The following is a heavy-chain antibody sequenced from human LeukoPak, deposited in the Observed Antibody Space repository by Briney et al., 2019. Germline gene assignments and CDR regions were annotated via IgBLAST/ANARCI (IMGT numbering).Heavy chain of an antibody. J-gene: IGHJ4*02. CDR3: AKDRGGYSYAADY. V-gene: IGHV3-43*02. D-gene: IGHD5-18*01. CDR2: ISGDGGST. Sequence: PGGSLRLSCAASGFTFDDYAMHWVRQAPGKGLKWVSLISGDGGSTYYADSVKGRFTISRDNSKNSLYLQMNSLTTEDTALYYCAKDRGGYSYAADYWGQGTLVTVSS. CDR1: GFTFDDYA.